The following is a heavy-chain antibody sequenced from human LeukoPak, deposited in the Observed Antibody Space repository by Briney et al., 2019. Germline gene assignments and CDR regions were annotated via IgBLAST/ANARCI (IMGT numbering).Heavy chain of an antibody. CDR2: IYYSGST. V-gene: IGHV4-39*01. CDR3: ARQSGYDQLSDY. J-gene: IGHJ4*02. D-gene: IGHD5-12*01. Sequence: PSETLSLTCTVSGGSISSSSYYWGWIRQPPGKGLEWFGSIYYSGSTYYNPSLKSRVTISVDTSKNQFSLKLSSVTAADTAVYYCARQSGYDQLSDYWGQGTLVTVSS. CDR1: GGSISSSSYY.